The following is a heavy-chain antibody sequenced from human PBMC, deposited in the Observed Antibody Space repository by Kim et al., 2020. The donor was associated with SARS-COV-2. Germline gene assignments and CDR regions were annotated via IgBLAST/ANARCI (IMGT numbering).Heavy chain of an antibody. D-gene: IGHD3-9*01. CDR3: ASEGIRYFDWLPPPHSWVEV. Sequence: GGSMRLSCAASGFTFSSYSMNWVRQAPGKGLEWVSSISSSSSYIYYADSVKGRFTISRDNAKNSLYLQMNSLRAEDTAVYYCASEGIRYFDWLPPPHSWVEVWGQGSTVTVSS. CDR2: ISSSSSYI. V-gene: IGHV3-21*01. CDR1: GFTFSSYS. J-gene: IGHJ6*02.